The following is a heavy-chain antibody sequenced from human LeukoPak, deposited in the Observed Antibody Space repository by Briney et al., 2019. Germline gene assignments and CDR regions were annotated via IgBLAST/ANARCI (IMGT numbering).Heavy chain of an antibody. J-gene: IGHJ4*02. V-gene: IGHV5-51*01. CDR2: IYPGDSDT. D-gene: IGHD2-2*02. CDR3: ARLASDIVVVPAAIGLYYFDY. CDR1: GYSFTSYW. Sequence: GESLKISCKGSGYSFTSYWIGWVRQMPGKGLEWMGIIYPGDSDTRYSPSFQGQVTISADKSISTAYLQWSSLNASDTPMYYCARLASDIVVVPAAIGLYYFDYWGQGTLVTVSS.